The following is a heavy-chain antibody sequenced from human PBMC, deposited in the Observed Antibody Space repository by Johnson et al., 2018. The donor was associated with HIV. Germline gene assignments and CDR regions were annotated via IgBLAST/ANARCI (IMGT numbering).Heavy chain of an antibody. V-gene: IGHV3-23*04. Sequence: VQLVESGGGLVQPGGSLRLSCAASGFTFSNYAMTWVRQSPGKGLEWVSTISVSGDSAYYADSVKGRFTISREKSKNTLYVQMNSLRAEDTAVYYCARLYCSSTSCYEGGGQGTMVAVSS. CDR3: ARLYCSSTSCYEG. CDR2: ISVSGDSA. CDR1: GFTFSNYA. D-gene: IGHD2-2*01. J-gene: IGHJ3*01.